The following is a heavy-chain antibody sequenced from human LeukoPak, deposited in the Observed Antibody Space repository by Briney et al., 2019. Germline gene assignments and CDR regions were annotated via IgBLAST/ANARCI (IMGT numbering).Heavy chain of an antibody. CDR1: GYTFTGYY. J-gene: IGHJ5*02. Sequence: VASVKVSCKASGYTFTGYYMHWVRQAPGQGLEWMGWINPNSGGTNYAQKFQGRVTMTRDTSISTAYMELSRLRSDDTAVYYCARSPGPLVDWFDPWGQGTLVTVSS. D-gene: IGHD1-14*01. CDR2: INPNSGGT. V-gene: IGHV1-2*02. CDR3: ARSPGPLVDWFDP.